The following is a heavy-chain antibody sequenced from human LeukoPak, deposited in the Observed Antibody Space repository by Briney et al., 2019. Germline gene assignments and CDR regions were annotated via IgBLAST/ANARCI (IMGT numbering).Heavy chain of an antibody. CDR2: IYYSGST. CDR1: GGSIRSSGYY. CDR3: ARHLDGYNYYYYYYMDV. Sequence: SETLSLTCTVSGGSIRSSGYYWGWIRQPPGKGLEGIGSIYYSGSTYYNPSLKSRVTISVDTSKNQFSLKLSSVTATDTAVYYCARHLDGYNYYYYYYMDVWGNGTTVTVSS. J-gene: IGHJ6*03. V-gene: IGHV4-39*01. D-gene: IGHD5-24*01.